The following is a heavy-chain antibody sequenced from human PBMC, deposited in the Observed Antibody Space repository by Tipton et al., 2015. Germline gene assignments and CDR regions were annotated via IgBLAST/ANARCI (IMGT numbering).Heavy chain of an antibody. J-gene: IGHJ4*02. CDR3: ATYSDASRGPNREWWGFFDY. Sequence: SLRLSCAASGFTFTRYTMNWVRQTPEKGLERVSYISRSGETMYYADSVKGRFTVSRDNAENSLYLQMDSLKDEDTAVYYCATYSDASRGPNREWWGFFDYWGQGTRVTVSS. V-gene: IGHV3-48*02. D-gene: IGHD3-22*01. CDR2: ISRSGETM. CDR1: GFTFTRYT.